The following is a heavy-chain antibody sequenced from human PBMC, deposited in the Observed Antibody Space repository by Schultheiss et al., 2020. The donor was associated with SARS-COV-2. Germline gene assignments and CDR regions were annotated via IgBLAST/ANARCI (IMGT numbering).Heavy chain of an antibody. CDR2: MNPNSGGT. V-gene: IGHV1-2*02. J-gene: IGHJ4*02. D-gene: IGHD5-24*01. Sequence: ASVKVSCKASGYTFTSYDINWVRQVTGQGLEWMGWMNPNSGGTNYAQKFQGRVTMTRDTSTSTAYMELSRLRSDDKAVYYCARLSMVATIPFDYWGQGTLVTVSS. CDR3: ARLSMVATIPFDY. CDR1: GYTFTSYD.